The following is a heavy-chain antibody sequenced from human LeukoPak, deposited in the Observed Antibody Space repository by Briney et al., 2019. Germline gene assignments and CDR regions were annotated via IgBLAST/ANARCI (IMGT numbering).Heavy chain of an antibody. CDR3: ARLPMIHELIDF. CDR1: GGSISSGSYY. V-gene: IGHV4-61*02. CDR2: IYSSGST. D-gene: IGHD3-16*01. J-gene: IGHJ4*02. Sequence: SQTLSLTCTVSGGSISSGSYYWSWIRQPAGKGLEWIGRIYSSGSTNYNPSLKSRVTISLDTSKNQFSLKLSSVTAADTAVYYCARLPMIHELIDFWGQGTLVTVSS.